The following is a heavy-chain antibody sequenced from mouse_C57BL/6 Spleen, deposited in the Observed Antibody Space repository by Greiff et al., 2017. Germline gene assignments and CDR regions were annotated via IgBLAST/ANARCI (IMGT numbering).Heavy chain of an antibody. Sequence: EVMLVESGAELVKPGASVKLSCTASGFNIKDYYMHWVKQRTEQGLEWIGRIDPEDGETKYAPKFQGKATITADTASNTAYLQLSSLTSEDTAVYYCAEGLPLYWYFDVWGTGTTVTVSS. CDR2: IDPEDGET. V-gene: IGHV14-2*01. CDR1: GFNIKDYY. D-gene: IGHD2-4*01. J-gene: IGHJ1*03. CDR3: AEGLPLYWYFDV.